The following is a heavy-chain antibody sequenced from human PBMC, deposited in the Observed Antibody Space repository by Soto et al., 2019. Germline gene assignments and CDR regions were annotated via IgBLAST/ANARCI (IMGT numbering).Heavy chain of an antibody. CDR3: ARAMVAGSGYASSPPYGMDV. Sequence: GGSIRLSCGAAGFTCRGYARHWVRQDPGKGLEWVAVISYDGSNKYYADSVKGRFTISRDNSKNTLYLQMNSLRAEDTAVYYCARAMVAGSGYASSPPYGMDVWGQGTTVTVSS. CDR1: GFTCRGYA. CDR2: ISYDGSNK. V-gene: IGHV3-30-3*01. J-gene: IGHJ6*02. D-gene: IGHD5-12*01.